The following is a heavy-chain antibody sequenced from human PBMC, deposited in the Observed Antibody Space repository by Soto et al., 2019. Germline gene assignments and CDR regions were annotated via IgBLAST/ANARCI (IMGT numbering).Heavy chain of an antibody. CDR2: ISYSVST. CDR1: GAPISSGDYY. J-gene: IGHJ4*02. CDR3: ARVRYGVAELTY. D-gene: IGHD4-17*01. V-gene: IGHV4-30-4*01. Sequence: QVQLQESGPGLVKPSQTLSLTCSVSGAPISSGDYYWSWVRQPPGKGLEWVGYISYSVSTYYNPSLKSRLDLCLDVSKTQLCLRLTSVTAADTAVYSCARVRYGVAELTYWGTGLLVTVS.